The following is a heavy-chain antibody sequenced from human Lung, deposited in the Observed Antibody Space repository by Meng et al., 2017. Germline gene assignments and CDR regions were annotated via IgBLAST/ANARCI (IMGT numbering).Heavy chain of an antibody. V-gene: IGHV2-5*02. CDR3: AHSGRDGYNPFFDY. CDR1: GFSLSTSGVH. J-gene: IGHJ4*02. D-gene: IGHD5-24*01. CDR2: IYWDDDK. Sequence: TWKESGPTWIIPTHTPTLIFSFSGFSLSTSGVHVGWIRQPPGKALEWLALIYWDDDKRYSPSLKSRLTITKDTSKNQVVLTMTNMDPVDTATYYCAHSGRDGYNPFFDYWGQGTLVTVSS.